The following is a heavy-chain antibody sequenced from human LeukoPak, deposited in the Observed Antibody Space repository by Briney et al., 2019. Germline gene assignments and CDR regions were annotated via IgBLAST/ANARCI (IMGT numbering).Heavy chain of an antibody. D-gene: IGHD6-6*01. CDR2: IYYSGST. CDR3: ARDGKAARPNYYYYYMDV. V-gene: IGHV4-59*01. CDR1: GGSISSYY. Sequence: SETLSLTCTVSGGSISSYYWSWIRQPPGKGLEWIGYIYYSGSTNYNPSLKSRVTISVDTSKNQFSLKLSSVTAADTAVYYCARDGKAARPNYYYYYMDVWGKGTTVTISS. J-gene: IGHJ6*03.